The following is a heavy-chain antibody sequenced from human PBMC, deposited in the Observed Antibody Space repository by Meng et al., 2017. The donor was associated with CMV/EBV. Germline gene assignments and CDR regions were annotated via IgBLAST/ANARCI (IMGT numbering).Heavy chain of an antibody. CDR3: ASVQGLGVS. CDR2: IYTSGST. D-gene: IGHD3-10*01. CDR1: GGSISSGSYY. V-gene: IGHV4-61*02. J-gene: IGHJ4*02. Sequence: QVPRQESGPGLVKPSQTLSLTCTVSGGSISSGSYYWSWIRQPAGKGLEWIGRIYTSGSTNYNPSLKSRVTISVDTSKNQFSLKLSSVTAADTAVYYCASVQGLGVSWGQGTLVTVSS.